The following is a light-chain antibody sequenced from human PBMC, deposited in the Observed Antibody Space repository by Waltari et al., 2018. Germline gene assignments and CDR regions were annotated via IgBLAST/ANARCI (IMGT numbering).Light chain of an antibody. CDR3: QQSYSSPWT. Sequence: DIQMTQSPSSLSASVGDRVTITCRASQRISSYLNWYQQKAGKAPKLLIYGANRLQSGVPRSVSGSQSGTEFTLTISSLQPEDFATYFCQQSYSSPWTFGQGTKVEVK. CDR2: GAN. CDR1: QRISSY. J-gene: IGKJ1*01. V-gene: IGKV1-39*01.